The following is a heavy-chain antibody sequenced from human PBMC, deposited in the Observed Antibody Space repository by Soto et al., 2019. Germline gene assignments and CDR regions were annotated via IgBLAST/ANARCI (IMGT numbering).Heavy chain of an antibody. Sequence: LSLSCAASGFTFRSFTMNWVRQAPGKGLERVSTISSNSAYIYYTDALRGRFTISRDNAKNSLHLQMNSLRAEDTAVYYCTRDASRDSSARGWFDPWGPGTLVTVSS. J-gene: IGHJ5*02. CDR2: ISSNSAYI. CDR1: GFTFRSFT. V-gene: IGHV3-21*01. D-gene: IGHD6-13*01. CDR3: TRDASRDSSARGWFDP.